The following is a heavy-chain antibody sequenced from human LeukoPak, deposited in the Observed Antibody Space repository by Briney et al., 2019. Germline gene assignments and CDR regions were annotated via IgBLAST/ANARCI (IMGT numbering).Heavy chain of an antibody. CDR2: ICGSGGSS. J-gene: IGHJ4*02. V-gene: IGHV3-23*01. CDR1: GFTFNNFA. Sequence: HTGGSLRLSCAASGFTFNNFAMTWVRQAPGKGLEWVSSICGSGGSSYYADSVKGRFTISRDNSKNTLFLQMNSLRAEDTAVYYCAKNRGSSCYSDFDYWGQGTLVTVSS. CDR3: AKNRGSSCYSDFDY. D-gene: IGHD2-15*01.